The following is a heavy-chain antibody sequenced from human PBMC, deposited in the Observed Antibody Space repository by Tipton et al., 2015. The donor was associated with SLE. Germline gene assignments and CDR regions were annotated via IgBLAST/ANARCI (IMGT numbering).Heavy chain of an antibody. D-gene: IGHD3-10*01. CDR2: TNPSGNT. Sequence: TLSLTCAVYGGSFSGYSWSWIRQPPGKGLEWIGQTNPSGNTNYNPSLKSRVTISVVTSNNQLSLKLTSVTAADTAVYYCARGAKERITLVRVRPYYFDYWGQGSLVTVSS. J-gene: IGHJ4*01. CDR3: ARGAKERITLVRVRPYYFDY. V-gene: IGHV4-34*01. CDR1: GGSFSGYS.